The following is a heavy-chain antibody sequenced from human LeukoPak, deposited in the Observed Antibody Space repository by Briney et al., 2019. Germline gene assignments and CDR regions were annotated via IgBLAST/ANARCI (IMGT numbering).Heavy chain of an antibody. V-gene: IGHV3-9*01. CDR1: GFNFWDYA. CDR2: INWRSDFI. CDR3: AQDLARPTSPRVYRLDC. Sequence: PGGSLRLSCAGSGFNFWDYAIHWLRQARGGGLEWVCGINWRSDFIAYADSVRGRFTISRDKANNYVYLQMSSLGPEDTALYYCAQDLARPTSPRVYRLDCWGQGTVVTVSS. J-gene: IGHJ3*01. D-gene: IGHD3-16*02.